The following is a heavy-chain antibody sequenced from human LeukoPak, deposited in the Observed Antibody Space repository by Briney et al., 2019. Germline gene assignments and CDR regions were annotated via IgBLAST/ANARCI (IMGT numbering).Heavy chain of an antibody. CDR1: GFTFSSYW. CDR2: INSDGSST. Sequence: GGSLRLSCAASGFTFSSYWMHWVRHAPGEGLVWVSRINSDGSSTSYADSVKGRFTISRDNAKNTLYLQMNSLRAEDTAVYYCARGYTSGWYYFDYWGQGTLVTVSS. V-gene: IGHV3-74*01. CDR3: ARGYTSGWYYFDY. J-gene: IGHJ4*02. D-gene: IGHD6-19*01.